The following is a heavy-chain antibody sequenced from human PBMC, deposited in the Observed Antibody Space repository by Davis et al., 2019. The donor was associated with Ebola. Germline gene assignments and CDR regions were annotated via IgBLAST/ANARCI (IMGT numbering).Heavy chain of an antibody. CDR2: ISSDSDYI. CDR1: GFTFSTYS. D-gene: IGHD2-15*01. Sequence: GESLKISCAASGFTFSTYSMSWVRQAPGKGLEWVSSISSDSDYIYNADSAKGRFTISRDNAKNSLYLQMNSLRAEDTAVYYCARAGVGYCSGGSCYRLGFDYWGQGTLVTVS. CDR3: ARAGVGYCSGGSCYRLGFDY. V-gene: IGHV3-21*01. J-gene: IGHJ4*02.